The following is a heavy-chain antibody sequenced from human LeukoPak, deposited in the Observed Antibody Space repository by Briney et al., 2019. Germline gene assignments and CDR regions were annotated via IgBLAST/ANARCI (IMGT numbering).Heavy chain of an antibody. D-gene: IGHD3-22*01. Sequence: SGGSLRLSCAASGFTFSSYAMSWVRQAPGKVLEWVSAISGSGGSTYYADSVKGRFTISRDNSKNTLYLQMNSLRDEDTAVYYCAKSSYCDASGYYREYYFDYWGQGTLVTVSS. CDR1: GFTFSSYA. CDR2: ISGSGGST. J-gene: IGHJ4*02. V-gene: IGHV3-23*01. CDR3: AKSSYCDASGYYREYYFDY.